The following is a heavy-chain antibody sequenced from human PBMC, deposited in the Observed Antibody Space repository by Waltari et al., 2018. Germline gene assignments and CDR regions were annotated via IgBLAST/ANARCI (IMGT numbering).Heavy chain of an antibody. V-gene: IGHV4-61*02. D-gene: IGHD3-22*01. CDR2: IYTSGST. CDR1: GDSIRRGSSY. CDR3: ARDTYYDSSGYRAFDI. Sequence: QVQLQESGPGLVKPSQTLYLTCTVSGDSIRRGSSYWSWIRQPAGKGLEWIGRIYTSGSTNYNPSLKSRVTISVDTSKNQFSLKLSSVTAADTAVYYCARDTYYDSSGYRAFDIWGQGTMVTVSS. J-gene: IGHJ3*02.